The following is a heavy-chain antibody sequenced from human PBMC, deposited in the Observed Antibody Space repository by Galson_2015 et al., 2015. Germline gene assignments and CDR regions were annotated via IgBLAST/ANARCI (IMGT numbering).Heavy chain of an antibody. CDR2: IWYDGSNK. J-gene: IGHJ4*02. CDR3: ARDRLAVAGRLGDYYFDY. D-gene: IGHD6-19*01. Sequence: SLRLSCAASGFTFSSYGMHWVRQAPGKGLEWVAVIWYDGSNKYYADSVKGRFTISRDNSKNTLYLQMNSLRAEDTAVYHCARDRLAVAGRLGDYYFDYWGQGTLVTVSS. V-gene: IGHV3-33*01. CDR1: GFTFSSYG.